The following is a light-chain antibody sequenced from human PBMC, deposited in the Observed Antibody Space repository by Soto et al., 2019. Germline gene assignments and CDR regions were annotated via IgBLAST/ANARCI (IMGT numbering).Light chain of an antibody. V-gene: IGKV3-15*01. J-gene: IGKJ1*01. CDR3: LQHNNWPRT. Sequence: EIVMMQSPVTLSVSPGERATLSCRASQSISSNLAWYQHKPGQAPRLLIFGASTRATDVPARFSGSGSGTEFTLTISSLQSEDFAVYYCLQHNNWPRTFGQGTKVEVK. CDR1: QSISSN. CDR2: GAS.